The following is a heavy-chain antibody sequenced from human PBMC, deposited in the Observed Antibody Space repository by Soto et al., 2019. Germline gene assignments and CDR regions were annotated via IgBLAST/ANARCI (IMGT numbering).Heavy chain of an antibody. V-gene: IGHV4-59*01. CDR2: MYNTGST. Sequence: PSETLSLTCTVSGGSISGYYWSWIRQPPGKGLEWIGYMYNTGSTVYNPSFKSRVTISVDTSKNQFSLKLNSVTAADTAVYYCARDLWGYCGTDCYPLDVWGQGTKVTGSS. CDR3: ARDLWGYCGTDCYPLDV. D-gene: IGHD2-21*02. CDR1: GGSISGYY. J-gene: IGHJ6*02.